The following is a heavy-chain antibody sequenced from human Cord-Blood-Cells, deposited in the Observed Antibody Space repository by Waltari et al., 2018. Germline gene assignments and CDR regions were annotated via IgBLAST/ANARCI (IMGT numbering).Heavy chain of an antibody. CDR2: ISAYNANT. CDR3: PRRGYDILTGYFDN. J-gene: IGHJ4*02. D-gene: IGHD3-9*01. CDR1: GYTFTSYG. Sequence: QVQQVQSGAAVKKPGASAKVSCKASGYTFTSYGICWLRQAPRQGLEWSGWISAYNANTKYAQKLQGRGTMTTDRSTSTAYMEMRSARSDATAVYYSPRRGYDILTGYFDNWGQGTLVTVSS. V-gene: IGHV1-18*01.